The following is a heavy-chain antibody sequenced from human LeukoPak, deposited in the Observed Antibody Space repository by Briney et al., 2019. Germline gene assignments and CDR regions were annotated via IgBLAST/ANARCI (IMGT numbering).Heavy chain of an antibody. CDR2: ISAYNGNT. D-gene: IGHD4-17*01. Sequence: ASVKVSCKASGYTFSNYGISWVRQAPGQGLEWMGWISAYNGNTYYAQNFQGRVTMTTDTSTTTAYMELRSLRSDDTAVYYCARRIFGDYVFDYWGQETLVTVSS. CDR3: ARRIFGDYVFDY. J-gene: IGHJ4*02. CDR1: GYTFSNYG. V-gene: IGHV1-18*04.